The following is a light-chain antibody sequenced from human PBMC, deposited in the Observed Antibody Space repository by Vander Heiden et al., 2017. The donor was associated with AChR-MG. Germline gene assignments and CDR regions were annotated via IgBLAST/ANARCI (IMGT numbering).Light chain of an antibody. CDR2: NNY. J-gene: IGLJ3*02. Sequence: QSVMTQPPSRSGAPGQRVTISCSGSSSNIGNNYVYWYQQVPGTAPKLLIYNNYRRPSGVPDRFSASKSDTSASLAISGLRSEDEAVYVCAGWDDSLSGGVFGRGTKVTVL. V-gene: IGLV1-47*02. CDR1: SSNIGNNY. CDR3: AGWDDSLSGGV.